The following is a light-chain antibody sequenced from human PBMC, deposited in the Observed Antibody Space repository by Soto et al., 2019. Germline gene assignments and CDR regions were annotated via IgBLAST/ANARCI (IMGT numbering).Light chain of an antibody. CDR2: GAS. CDR3: QQYNKWPWT. CDR1: QSVATN. Sequence: ILMPQSPATLSVSPGERATLSCTASQSVATNLAWYQQKPGQPPRLLIYGASTRATGIPARFSGSGSVTESTLTISSLQSVDFAVYSCQQYNKWPWTFGQGTKVDI. J-gene: IGKJ1*01. V-gene: IGKV3-15*01.